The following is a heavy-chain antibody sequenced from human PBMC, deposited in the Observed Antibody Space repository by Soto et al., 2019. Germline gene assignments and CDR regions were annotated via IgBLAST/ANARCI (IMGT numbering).Heavy chain of an antibody. CDR2: IYWDDDK. Sequence: QITLKESGPTLAKPTQTLTLTCTFSGFSLSTSGVGVSWIRQPPGKALEWLALIYWDDDKRYSPSLKSRLTITKDTSKNQVVLTMTNMDPVDTATYYCAHTHEYSCSYYFDYWGQGTLVTVSS. V-gene: IGHV2-5*02. CDR3: AHTHEYSCSYYFDY. CDR1: GFSLSTSGVG. J-gene: IGHJ4*02. D-gene: IGHD6-6*01.